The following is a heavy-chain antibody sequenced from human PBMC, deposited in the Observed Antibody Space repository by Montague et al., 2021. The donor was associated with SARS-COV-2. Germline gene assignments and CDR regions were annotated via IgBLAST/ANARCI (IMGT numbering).Heavy chain of an antibody. CDR3: AREKTVRGIYYFGMDV. CDR1: DFRLDLSW. Sequence: SFSASDFRLDLSWMSWVRQAPGKGLEWVANIMADGSQKYYVDSVKGRFTISRDKAYKSVYLQMNSLRVEDTAVYYCAREKTVRGIYYFGMDVWGQGTTVTVSS. D-gene: IGHD4-11*01. CDR2: IMADGSQK. J-gene: IGHJ6*02. V-gene: IGHV3-7*03.